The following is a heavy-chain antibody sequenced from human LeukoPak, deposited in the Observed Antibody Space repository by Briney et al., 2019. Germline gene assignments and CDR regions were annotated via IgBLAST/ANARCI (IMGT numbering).Heavy chain of an antibody. Sequence: ASVKVSCKVSVYTLTELSMHWVRRAPGKGLEWMGGFDPEEGETIYAQKFQGRVTMTEDTSTDTAYMELSSLRSEDTAVYYCATGRQLWLRPPFDYWGQGTLVTVSS. CDR1: VYTLTELS. CDR3: ATGRQLWLRPPFDY. V-gene: IGHV1-24*01. D-gene: IGHD5-18*01. J-gene: IGHJ4*02. CDR2: FDPEEGET.